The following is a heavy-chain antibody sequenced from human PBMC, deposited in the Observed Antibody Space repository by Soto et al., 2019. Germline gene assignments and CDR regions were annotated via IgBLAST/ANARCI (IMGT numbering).Heavy chain of an antibody. V-gene: IGHV3-33*01. CDR2: IWYDGSNK. D-gene: IGHD6-13*01. J-gene: IGHJ6*02. CDR3: ARSGGAAGDPLNRYYYYYGMDV. CDR1: GFTFSSYG. Sequence: GGSLRLSCAASGFTFSSYGMHWVRQAPGKGLEWVAVIWYDGSNKYYADSVKGRFTISRDNSKNTLYLQMNSLRAEDTAVYYCARSGGAAGDPLNRYYYYYGMDVWGQGTTVTVSS.